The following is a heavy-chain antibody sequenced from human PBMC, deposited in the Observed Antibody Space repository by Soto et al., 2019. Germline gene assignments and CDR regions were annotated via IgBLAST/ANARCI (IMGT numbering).Heavy chain of an antibody. Sequence: EVQLVESGGGLVQPGGSLRLSCAASGFTFSDHWIHWVRQVPGKGLVWVSRINTDGSYTNYADSVEGRFTISRDNAKNTVYLQMNSLRAEDTALDYCTRGSGGFVDYWGQGTLVTVSS. CDR1: GFTFSDHW. D-gene: IGHD2-15*01. V-gene: IGHV3-74*01. J-gene: IGHJ4*02. CDR3: TRGSGGFVDY. CDR2: INTDGSYT.